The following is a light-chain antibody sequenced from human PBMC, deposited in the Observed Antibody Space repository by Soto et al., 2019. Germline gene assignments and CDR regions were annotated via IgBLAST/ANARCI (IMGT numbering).Light chain of an antibody. CDR1: HSVSSNY. CDR2: DVS. Sequence: EIVLTQSPGTLSLSPGERATLSCRSSHSVSSNYLAWYQQKPGQAPRLLIYDVSSRATGIPDRFSGSWSGTDFTLTISRLEPVDFAVYYCQQYCISPTFGQGTKVDIK. CDR3: QQYCISPT. J-gene: IGKJ1*01. V-gene: IGKV3-20*01.